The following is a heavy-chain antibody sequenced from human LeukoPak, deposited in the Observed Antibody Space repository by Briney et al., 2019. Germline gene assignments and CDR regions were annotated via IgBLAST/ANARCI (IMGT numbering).Heavy chain of an antibody. J-gene: IGHJ4*02. CDR3: AREAGLPYFDWLPHYYFDY. CDR2: IYTSGST. Sequence: SGTLSLTCTVSGGSISSGSYYWSWIRQPAGKGLEWIGRIYTSGSTNYNPSLKSRVTISVDTSKNQFSLKLSSVTAADTAVYYCAREAGLPYFDWLPHYYFDYWGQGTLVTVSS. V-gene: IGHV4-61*02. CDR1: GGSISSGSYY. D-gene: IGHD3-9*01.